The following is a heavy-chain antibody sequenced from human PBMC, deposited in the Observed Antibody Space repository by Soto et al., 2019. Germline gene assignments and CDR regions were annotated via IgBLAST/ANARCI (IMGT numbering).Heavy chain of an antibody. Sequence: ASVKVSCKASGYTFTSYYMHWVRQAPGQGLEWMGIINPSGGSTSYAQKFQGRFTISRDNSKSTLYLQMNSLRAEDTAVYYCGNGLENHYNYDYWGQGTLVTVSS. J-gene: IGHJ4*02. CDR2: INPSGGST. CDR1: GYTFTSYY. D-gene: IGHD3-16*01. V-gene: IGHV1-46*01. CDR3: GNGLENHYNYDY.